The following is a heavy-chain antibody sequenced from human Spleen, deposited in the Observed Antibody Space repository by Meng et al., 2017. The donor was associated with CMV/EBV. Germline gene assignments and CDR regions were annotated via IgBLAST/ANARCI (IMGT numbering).Heavy chain of an antibody. Sequence: ASVKVSCKASDYTFTRYGISWVRQAPGQGLEWMGWISAYNGNTSYAQKLHGRVTMTTDTSTSTAYMELRSLRSDDTAVYYCAREGQGMYAKREPYYYYGMDVWGQGTTVTVSS. CDR3: AREGQGMYAKREPYYYYGMDV. D-gene: IGHD2-8*01. V-gene: IGHV1-18*04. J-gene: IGHJ6*02. CDR2: ISAYNGNT. CDR1: DYTFTRYG.